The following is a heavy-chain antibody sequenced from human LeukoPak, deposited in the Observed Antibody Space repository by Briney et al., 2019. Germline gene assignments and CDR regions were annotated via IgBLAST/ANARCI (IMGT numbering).Heavy chain of an antibody. CDR3: ARGHRRLQDY. Sequence: PLETLSLTCTVSGGSVSSDSYFWTWIRQPPGKGLEWIGYIYYSGSTNYNPSLKSRVTISLDTSKSQISLKLSSVTAADTAVYYCARGHRRLQDYWGKGTLVTPSS. J-gene: IGHJ4*02. CDR2: IYYSGST. CDR1: GGSVSSDSYF. V-gene: IGHV4-61*01.